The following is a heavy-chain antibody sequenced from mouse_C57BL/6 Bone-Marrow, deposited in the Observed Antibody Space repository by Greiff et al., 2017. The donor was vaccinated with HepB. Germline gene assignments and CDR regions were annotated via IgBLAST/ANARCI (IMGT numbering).Heavy chain of an antibody. Sequence: EVQLQQSGPELVKPGASVKISCKASGYTFTDYYMNWVKQSHGKSLEWIGDINPNNGGTSYNQKFKGKATLTVDKSSSTAYMELRSLTSEDSAVYYWARSNVDYFDYWGQGTTLTVSS. CDR1: GYTFTDYY. V-gene: IGHV1-26*01. CDR2: INPNNGGT. J-gene: IGHJ2*01. CDR3: ARSNVDYFDY.